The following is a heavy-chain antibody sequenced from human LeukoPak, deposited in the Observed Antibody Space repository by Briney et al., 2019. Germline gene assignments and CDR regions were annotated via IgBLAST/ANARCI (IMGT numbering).Heavy chain of an antibody. CDR3: AKDVQLST. V-gene: IGHV3-23*01. CDR1: GFTFSVAA. D-gene: IGHD5-24*01. Sequence: GGSLRLSCAASGFTFSVAAMTWVRQAPGKGLEWVSLIRASGESTHYEDSVKGRFTLSRDNSKNTLSLQMNSGRGEDPVMYFCAKDVQLSTWGLGTMVTVSS. J-gene: IGHJ3*01. CDR2: IRASGEST.